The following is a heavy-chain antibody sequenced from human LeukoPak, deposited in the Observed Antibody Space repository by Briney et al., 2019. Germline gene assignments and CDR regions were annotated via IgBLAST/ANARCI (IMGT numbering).Heavy chain of an antibody. Sequence: PSETLSLTCTVSGDSISSGDYYWSWIRQPAGKGLEWIGRISSSGSTNYNPSLKSRVTISVDTSKNQFSLKLSSVTAADTAVYYCARAIRVDGYNYDAFDIWGQGTMVTVSS. J-gene: IGHJ3*02. CDR1: GDSISSGDYY. D-gene: IGHD5-24*01. CDR2: ISSSGST. V-gene: IGHV4-61*02. CDR3: ARAIRVDGYNYDAFDI.